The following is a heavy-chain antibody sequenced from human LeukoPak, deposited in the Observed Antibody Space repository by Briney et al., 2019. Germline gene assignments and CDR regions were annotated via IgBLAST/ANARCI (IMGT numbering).Heavy chain of an antibody. Sequence: SETLSLTCTVSGGSISSYYWSWIRQPPGKGLEWIGYIYYSGSTNYNPSLKSRVTISVDTSKNQFSLKLSSVTAADTAVYYCAGLQYYDILTGFLFDYWGQGTLVTVSS. CDR2: IYYSGST. D-gene: IGHD3-9*01. V-gene: IGHV4-59*08. J-gene: IGHJ4*02. CDR3: AGLQYYDILTGFLFDY. CDR1: GGSISSYY.